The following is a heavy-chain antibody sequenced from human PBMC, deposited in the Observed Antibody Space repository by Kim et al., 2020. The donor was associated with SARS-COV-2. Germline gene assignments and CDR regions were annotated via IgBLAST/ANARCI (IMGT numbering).Heavy chain of an antibody. V-gene: IGHV3-33*01. CDR2: IWYDGSNK. CDR3: ARDGSRNYIGDWFDP. D-gene: IGHD2-15*01. CDR1: GFTFSSYG. J-gene: IGHJ5*02. Sequence: GGSLRLSCAASGFTFSSYGMHWVRQAPGKGLEWVAVIWYDGSNKYYADSVKGRFTISRDNSKNTLYLQMNSLRAEDTAVYYCARDGSRNYIGDWFDPWGQGTLVTVSS.